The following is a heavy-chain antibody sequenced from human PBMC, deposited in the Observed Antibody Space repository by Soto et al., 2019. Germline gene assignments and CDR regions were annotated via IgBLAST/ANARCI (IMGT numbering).Heavy chain of an antibody. CDR2: ISTYNGNT. J-gene: IGHJ4*02. CDR1: GYSFITYG. CDR3: ARGPTDYYYKCGDYCLDY. Sequence: QVQLVQSGAEVKKPGASVMVSCKGSGYSFITYGMSWVRQAPGQGLEWGGWISTYNGNTKYVESLQGRVTMTTDTTTRTAYMELRSLRSEDTAVYYCARGPTDYYYKCGDYCLDYWGQGSLVSVSP. D-gene: IGHD3-22*01. V-gene: IGHV1-18*01.